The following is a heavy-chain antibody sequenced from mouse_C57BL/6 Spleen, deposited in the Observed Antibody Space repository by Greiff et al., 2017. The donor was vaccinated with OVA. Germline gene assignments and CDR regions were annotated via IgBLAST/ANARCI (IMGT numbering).Heavy chain of an antibody. CDR1: GYTFTSYW. Sequence: VQLQQSGAELVKPGASVKMSCKASGYTFTSYWITWVKQRPGQGLEWIGDIYPGSGSTNYNEKFKSKATLTVDTSSSTAYMQLSSLTSEDSAVYYCARYWDYYAMDYWGQGTSVTVSS. D-gene: IGHD4-1*01. CDR3: ARYWDYYAMDY. CDR2: IYPGSGST. J-gene: IGHJ4*01. V-gene: IGHV1-55*01.